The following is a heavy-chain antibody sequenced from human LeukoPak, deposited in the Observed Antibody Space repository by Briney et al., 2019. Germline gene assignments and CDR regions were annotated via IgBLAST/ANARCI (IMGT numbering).Heavy chain of an antibody. D-gene: IGHD3-22*01. V-gene: IGHV3-20*04. CDR2: INWNGGST. CDR1: GFTFDDYG. CDR3: VRDDDRPDNGLDY. J-gene: IGHJ4*02. Sequence: GGSLRLSCAASGFTFDDYGMSWVRQAPGKGLEWVSGINWNGGSTGYADSVKGRFTISRDNAKNSLYLQMNSLRAEDTAVYYCVRDDDRPDNGLDYWGQGTLVTVSS.